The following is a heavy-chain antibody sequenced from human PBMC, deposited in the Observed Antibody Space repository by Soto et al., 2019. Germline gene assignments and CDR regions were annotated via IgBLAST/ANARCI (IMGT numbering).Heavy chain of an antibody. CDR3: ARLWAVAGTYWFDP. CDR2: IYPGDSDT. D-gene: IGHD6-19*01. V-gene: IGHV5-51*01. Sequence: XESLKISFQGSGYIFTNYWIGWVRQIPGKGLEWMGIIYPGDSDTRYSPSFQGQVTISADKSISTAYLQWSSLKASDTAMYYCARLWAVAGTYWFDPWGQGTLVTVSS. CDR1: GYIFTNYW. J-gene: IGHJ5*02.